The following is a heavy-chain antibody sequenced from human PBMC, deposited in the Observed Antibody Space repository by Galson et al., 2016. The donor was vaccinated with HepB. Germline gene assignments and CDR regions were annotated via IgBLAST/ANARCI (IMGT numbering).Heavy chain of an antibody. D-gene: IGHD2-15*01. CDR3: ARDSRRKPYGSSQGGLLDY. CDR1: GFTFSSYS. V-gene: IGHV3-21*01. J-gene: IGHJ4*02. Sequence: SLRLSCAASGFTFSSYSMNWVRQAPGKGLEWVSSISSSSSYIYYADSVKGRFTISRDNAKNSLFLQMNSLRAEDTAVYYCARDSRRKPYGSSQGGLLDYWGQGTLVTVSS. CDR2: ISSSSSYI.